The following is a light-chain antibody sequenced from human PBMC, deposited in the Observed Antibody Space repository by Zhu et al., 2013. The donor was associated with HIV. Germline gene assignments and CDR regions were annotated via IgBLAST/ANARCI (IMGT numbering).Light chain of an antibody. CDR1: SSNIGTGYD. J-gene: IGLJ3*02. CDR3: GTWDRSLSAGV. CDR2: DNN. Sequence: QSVLTQPPSVSGAPGQRVTISCTGSSSNIGTGYDVHWFQHLPGTAPKLLIYDNNKRPSGIPDRFSGSKSGTSATLVITGLQTGDEADYYCGTWDRSLSAGVFGGGTKLTVL. V-gene: IGLV1-51*01.